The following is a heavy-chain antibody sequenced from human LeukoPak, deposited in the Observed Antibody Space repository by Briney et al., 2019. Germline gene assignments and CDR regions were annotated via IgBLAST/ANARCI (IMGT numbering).Heavy chain of an antibody. CDR1: GFIFSDHY. J-gene: IGHJ4*02. D-gene: IGHD2-15*01. CDR2: IKSKTDGETT. CDR3: TTERVVGN. Sequence: GGSLRLSCAASGFIFSDHYMDWVRQAPGKGLEWVGRIKSKTDGETTDYAAPVKGRFTISRDDSKNTLYLQMNSLKTEDTAVYYCTTERVVGNWGQGTLVTVSS. V-gene: IGHV3-15*07.